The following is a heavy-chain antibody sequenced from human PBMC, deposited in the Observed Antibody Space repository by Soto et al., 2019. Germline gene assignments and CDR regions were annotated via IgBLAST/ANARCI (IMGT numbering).Heavy chain of an antibody. CDR2: TYYRSKWYN. V-gene: IGHV6-1*01. Sequence: SQTLSLACAISGDSVSSNSSACNFIRQSPSRGLELLGRTYYRSKWYNDYAISVKSRITINPDTSKNQFSLQLNSVTPEDTAVYYCARDHCSSTSCYGYYYYGMDVWGQGTTVTVSS. D-gene: IGHD2-2*01. J-gene: IGHJ6*02. CDR1: GDSVSSNSSA. CDR3: ARDHCSSTSCYGYYYYGMDV.